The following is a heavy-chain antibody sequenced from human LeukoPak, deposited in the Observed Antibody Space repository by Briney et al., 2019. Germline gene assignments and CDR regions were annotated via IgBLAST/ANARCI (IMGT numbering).Heavy chain of an antibody. J-gene: IGHJ4*02. V-gene: IGHV3-11*01. D-gene: IGHD3-10*01. CDR3: ARVRDYYGSGSYPNFDY. Sequence: GGSLRLSCAASGFTFSDYYMSWIRQAPGKGLEWVSYISSSGSTIYYADSVKGRFTISGDNAKNSLYLQMNSLRAEDTAVYYCARVRDYYGSGSYPNFDYRGQGTLVTVSS. CDR1: GFTFSDYY. CDR2: ISSSGSTI.